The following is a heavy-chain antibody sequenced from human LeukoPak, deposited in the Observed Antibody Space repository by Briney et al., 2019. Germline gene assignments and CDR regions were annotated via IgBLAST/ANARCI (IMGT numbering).Heavy chain of an antibody. J-gene: IGHJ4*02. CDR1: GFTFSSYA. D-gene: IGHD6-13*01. CDR3: AKFPSVAAAGNHSY. Sequence: GGSLRLSCAASGFTFSSYAMSWLRQAPGKGLEWVSAISGSGGSTYYADSVKGRFTISRDNSKNTLYLQMNSLTAEDTAVYYCAKFPSVAAAGNHSYWGQGTLVTVSS. V-gene: IGHV3-23*01. CDR2: ISGSGGST.